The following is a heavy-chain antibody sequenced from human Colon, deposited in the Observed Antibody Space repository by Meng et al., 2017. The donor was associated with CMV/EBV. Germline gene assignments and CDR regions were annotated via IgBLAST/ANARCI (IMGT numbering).Heavy chain of an antibody. D-gene: IGHD4-23*01. CDR3: ARVAGREVATDRSWFDA. Sequence: CSFRTNALAWVRQGPGRGLEWVSTISDRGGSTFYSDSVNGRFTISRDNSDDTVILLLNSLRGDDTAVYFCARVAGREVATDRSWFDAWGQGALVTVSS. CDR2: ISDRGGST. V-gene: IGHV3-23*01. CDR1: CSFRTNA. J-gene: IGHJ5*02.